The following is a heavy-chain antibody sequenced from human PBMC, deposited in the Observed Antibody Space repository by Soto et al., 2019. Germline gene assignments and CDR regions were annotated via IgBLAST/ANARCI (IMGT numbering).Heavy chain of an antibody. D-gene: IGHD2-15*01. J-gene: IGHJ4*02. CDR1: GGSISRGCYY. CDR2: IYYSGST. CDR3: ARDVPGYCSGGSCYSYYFDY. Sequence: SETLSLTCTVSGGSISRGCYYWSWIRQPPGKGLEWIGYIYYSGSTNYNPSLKSRVTISVDTSKNQFSLKLSSVTAADTAVYYCARDVPGYCSGGSCYSYYFDYWGQGTLVTVSS. V-gene: IGHV4-61*01.